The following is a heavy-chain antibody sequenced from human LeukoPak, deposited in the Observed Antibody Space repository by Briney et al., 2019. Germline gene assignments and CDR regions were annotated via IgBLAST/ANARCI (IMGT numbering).Heavy chain of an antibody. D-gene: IGHD3-10*01. Sequence: PSETLSLTCTVSGYSISNGYYWGWIRQSPGKGLEWIASIYHSGNSYYNPSLKSRIAISIDTSKNQFSLKLNSVTAADTAVYYCASNLYASGGYLAYWGQGILVTVSS. CDR3: ASNLYASGGYLAY. CDR2: IYHSGNS. V-gene: IGHV4-38-2*02. CDR1: GYSISNGYY. J-gene: IGHJ4*02.